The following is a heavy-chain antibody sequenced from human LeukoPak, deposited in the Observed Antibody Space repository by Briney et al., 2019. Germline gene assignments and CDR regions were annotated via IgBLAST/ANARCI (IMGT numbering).Heavy chain of an antibody. CDR3: AMTLSSSWFLKPENYFDY. CDR2: IYPGDSAT. D-gene: IGHD6-13*01. CDR1: GYSFTSYW. J-gene: IGHJ4*02. Sequence: GESLKISCKGSGYSFTSYWIGWVRQMPGKGLEWMGIIYPGDSATSYSPSLQGQVTISADKSISTAYLQWSSLKASDTAMYYCAMTLSSSWFLKPENYFDYGGQGTLVTVSS. V-gene: IGHV5-51*01.